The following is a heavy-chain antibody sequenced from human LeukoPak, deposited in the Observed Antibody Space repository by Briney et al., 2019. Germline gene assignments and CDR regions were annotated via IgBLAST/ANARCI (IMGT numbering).Heavy chain of an antibody. Sequence: GGSLRLSCAASGFTFDDYAMHWVRQAPGKGLEWVSGISWNSGSIGYADSVEGRFTISRDNAKNSLYLQMNSLRAEDTALYYCAKDSGRYFDWLLNQPFDYWGQGTLVTVSS. V-gene: IGHV3-9*01. CDR2: ISWNSGSI. J-gene: IGHJ4*02. D-gene: IGHD3-9*01. CDR3: AKDSGRYFDWLLNQPFDY. CDR1: GFTFDDYA.